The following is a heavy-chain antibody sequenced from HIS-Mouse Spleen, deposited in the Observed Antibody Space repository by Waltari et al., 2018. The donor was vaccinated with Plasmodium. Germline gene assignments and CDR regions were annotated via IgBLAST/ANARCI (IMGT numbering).Heavy chain of an antibody. CDR3: ASSGSGSYYY. Sequence: QVQLQQWGAGLLKPSETLSLTCAVYGGSFGGSYWSWTRQHPGKGLEWIGEINHSGSTNYNPSLKSRVTISVDTSKNQFSLKLSSVTAADTAVYYCASSGSGSYYYWGQGTLVTVSS. CDR2: INHSGST. D-gene: IGHD3-10*01. V-gene: IGHV4-34*01. J-gene: IGHJ4*02. CDR1: GGSFGGSY.